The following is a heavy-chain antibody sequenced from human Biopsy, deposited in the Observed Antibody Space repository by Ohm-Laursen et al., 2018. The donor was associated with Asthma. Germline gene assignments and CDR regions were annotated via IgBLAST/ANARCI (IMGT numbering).Heavy chain of an antibody. J-gene: IGHJ4*02. V-gene: IGHV1-46*01. CDR1: GDILSSFG. D-gene: IGHD1-26*01. CDR3: ARAGALIVGATMGY. Sequence: SVKVSCKAHGDILSSFGIKWVRQAPGQGLEWMGIINPSGGSTSYAQKFQGRVTMTRDTSTSTVYMELSSLRSEDTAVYYCARAGALIVGATMGYWGQGTLVTVSS. CDR2: INPSGGST.